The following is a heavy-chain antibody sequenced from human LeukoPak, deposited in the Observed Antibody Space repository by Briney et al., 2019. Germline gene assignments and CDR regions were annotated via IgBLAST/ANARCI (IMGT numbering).Heavy chain of an antibody. D-gene: IGHD1-1*01. CDR3: ARAWNFNY. CDR2: INPSDSDT. CDR1: GYSFTNYW. V-gene: IGHV5-51*01. Sequence: KDGESLKISCKGSGYSFTNYWIAWVRQMPGRGLEWVVIINPSDSDTRYSPSFQGQVTISADKSISTAYLQWSSLKASDSAMYYCARAWNFNYWGQGTLVTVSS. J-gene: IGHJ4*02.